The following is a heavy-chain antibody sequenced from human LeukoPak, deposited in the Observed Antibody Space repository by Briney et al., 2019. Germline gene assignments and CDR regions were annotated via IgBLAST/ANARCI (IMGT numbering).Heavy chain of an antibody. D-gene: IGHD3-16*02. CDR2: IYNSGST. CDR1: GGSISTYY. J-gene: IGHJ3*02. V-gene: IGHV4-59*01. Sequence: SETLSLTCTISGGSISTYYWSWIRQPPGKGLEWIGNIYNSGSTNYKPSLKSRVTISVDTSKNQFSLKLSSVTAADTAVYYCARSFRRLSAFYILGQGKIGNGSS. CDR3: ARSFRRLSAFYI.